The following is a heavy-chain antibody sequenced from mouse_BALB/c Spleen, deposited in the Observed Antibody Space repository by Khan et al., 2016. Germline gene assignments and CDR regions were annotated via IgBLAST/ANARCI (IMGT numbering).Heavy chain of an antibody. CDR1: GFTFSSYG. V-gene: IGHV5-6-3*01. J-gene: IGHJ2*01. CDR3: ARMARTIN. CDR2: INSNGGST. Sequence: EVELVESGGGLVQPGGSLKLSCAASGFTFSSYGMSWVRQTPEKRLELVATINSNGGSTYYPDSVQGRFTISRDNAKNTLYLQMSSLKSEDTAMYYCARMARTINWGQGTTLTVSS.